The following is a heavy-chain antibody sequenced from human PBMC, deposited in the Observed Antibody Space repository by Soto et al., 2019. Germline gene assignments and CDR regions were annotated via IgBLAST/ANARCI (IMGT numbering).Heavy chain of an antibody. J-gene: IGHJ3*02. CDR1: GYTFSAYT. CDR3: ARDTETLGPRANDALDI. Sequence: QAQLVQSGAEMKKPGASVKVSCKATGYTFSAYTMNWVRQAPGQSLEWMGWINAGSGNTKYSQNFQGRVSITRDTSASTVYMELTGLTSEDTAVYYCARDTETLGPRANDALDIWGQGTMVTVPS. D-gene: IGHD3-3*02. CDR2: INAGSGNT. V-gene: IGHV1-3*01.